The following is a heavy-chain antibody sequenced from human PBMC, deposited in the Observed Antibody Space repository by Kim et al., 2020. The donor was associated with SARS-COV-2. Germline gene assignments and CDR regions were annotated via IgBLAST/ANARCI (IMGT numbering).Heavy chain of an antibody. CDR3: AKEGWCCGYYYYGMDV. V-gene: IGHV3-23*01. J-gene: IGHJ6*02. D-gene: IGHD2-21*01. Sequence: SVKGRFTISRDNSKTTLYLQMNSLRAEDTAVYYCAKEGWCCGYYYYGMDVWGQGTTVTVSS.